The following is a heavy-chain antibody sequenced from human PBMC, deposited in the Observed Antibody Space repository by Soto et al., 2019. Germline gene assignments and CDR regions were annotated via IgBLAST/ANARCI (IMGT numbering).Heavy chain of an antibody. V-gene: IGHV3-30-3*01. CDR1: GFTFSSYA. D-gene: IGHD3-3*01. CDR3: ARGDITIFGVAHFDY. Sequence: PGGSLRLSCAASGFTFSSYAMHWVRQAPGKGLEWVAVISYDGSNKYYADSVKGRFTISRDNSKNTLYLQMNSLRAEDTAVYYCARGDITIFGVAHFDYWGQGTLVTVSS. J-gene: IGHJ4*02. CDR2: ISYDGSNK.